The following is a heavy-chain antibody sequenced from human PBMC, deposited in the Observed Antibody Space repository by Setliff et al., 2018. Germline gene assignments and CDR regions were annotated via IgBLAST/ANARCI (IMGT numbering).Heavy chain of an antibody. V-gene: IGHV4-61*02. D-gene: IGHD6-13*01. Sequence: SETLSLTCTVSGGSISSGSYYWSWIRQPAGKGLEWIGRIYTSGSTNYNPSLKSRVTISVDTSKNQFSLKLSSVTAADTAVYYCARDLAAAGQEDAFDIRGQGTMVTVSS. CDR2: IYTSGST. CDR3: ARDLAAAGQEDAFDI. J-gene: IGHJ3*02. CDR1: GGSISSGSYY.